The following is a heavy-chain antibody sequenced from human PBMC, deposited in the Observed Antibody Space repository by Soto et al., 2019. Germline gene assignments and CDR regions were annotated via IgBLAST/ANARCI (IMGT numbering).Heavy chain of an antibody. CDR1: GGSCCSGSYY. J-gene: IGHJ4*02. CDR2: IYYSGST. Sequence: XTLSVLSTVSGGSCCSGSYYWSWIRQPPGKGLEWIGYIYYSGSTNYNPSLKSRVTISVDTSKNQFSLKLSSVTAADTAVYYCARDYYDSSGYYYDYRGQGTLGTVS. D-gene: IGHD3-22*01. V-gene: IGHV4-61*01. CDR3: ARDYYDSSGYYYDY.